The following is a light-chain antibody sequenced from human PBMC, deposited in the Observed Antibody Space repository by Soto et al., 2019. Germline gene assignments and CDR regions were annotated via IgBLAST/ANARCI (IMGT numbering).Light chain of an antibody. CDR1: ERISSF. CDR2: GAS. Sequence: DIQMTQSPSSLSASVGDRVTITCRASERISSFLNWYQQSPGKAPKLLIYGASTLQGGVPSRFSGSGSGTDFTLTISSLQPEDFATYYCQQSYSTPRTFGPGSKVDIK. V-gene: IGKV1-39*01. CDR3: QQSYSTPRT. J-gene: IGKJ3*01.